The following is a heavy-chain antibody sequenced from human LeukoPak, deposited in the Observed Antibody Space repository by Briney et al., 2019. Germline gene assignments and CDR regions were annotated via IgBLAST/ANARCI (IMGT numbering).Heavy chain of an antibody. CDR2: ISGSGGST. J-gene: IGHJ4*02. V-gene: IGHV3-23*01. CDR1: GFTFSSYG. Sequence: GGSLRLSCAASGFTFSSYGMHWVRQAPGKGLEWVSAISGSGGSTYYADSVKGRFTISRDNSKNTLYLQMNSLRAEDTAVYYCAKGGPVGPRLRFDYWGQGTLVTVSS. CDR3: AKGGPVGPRLRFDY. D-gene: IGHD1-26*01.